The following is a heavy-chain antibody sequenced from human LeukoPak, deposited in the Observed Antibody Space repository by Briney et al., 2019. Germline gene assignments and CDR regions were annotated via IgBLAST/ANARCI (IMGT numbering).Heavy chain of an antibody. CDR1: GFSFSSYE. CDR3: ARDGTPIYSSGWVYMDV. D-gene: IGHD6-25*01. Sequence: GGSLRLSCAVSGFSFSSYEMNWVRQAPGKGLGWISYISASGTLTHYADSVEGRFTISRDNAKNSLYLQMNSLRGEDTAVYYCARDGTPIYSSGWVYMDVWGKGTTVTISS. V-gene: IGHV3-48*03. J-gene: IGHJ6*04. CDR2: ISASGTLT.